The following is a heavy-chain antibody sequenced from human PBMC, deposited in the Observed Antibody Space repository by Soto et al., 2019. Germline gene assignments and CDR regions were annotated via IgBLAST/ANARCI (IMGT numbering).Heavy chain of an antibody. J-gene: IGHJ6*03. CDR3: VSDFGQYCRTGYMDV. CDR1: GFTFSTYS. D-gene: IGHD2-15*01. Sequence: EVQLVASGGGLVKPGGPLRLSCSASGFTFSTYSMNCVRQATGKGLEWVSSINEDASYIYYGGSVWGLFTISRDNTEDPLYLQMNRLVAEDTAVYCCVSDFGQYCRTGYMDVWGDGAMVTVSS. V-gene: IGHV3-21*02. CDR2: INEDASYI.